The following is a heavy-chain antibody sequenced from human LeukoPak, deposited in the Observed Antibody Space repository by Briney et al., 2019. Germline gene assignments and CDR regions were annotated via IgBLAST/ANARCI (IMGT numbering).Heavy chain of an antibody. Sequence: PSETLSLTCTVSGGSISSSSYYWGWIRQPPGKGLEWIGSIYHSGSTYYNPSLKSRVTISVDTSKNQFSLKLSSVTAADTAVYYCARHGPGYSSGWYPFDYWGQGTLVTVSS. J-gene: IGHJ4*02. D-gene: IGHD6-19*01. CDR2: IYHSGST. CDR1: GGSISSSSYY. V-gene: IGHV4-39*01. CDR3: ARHGPGYSSGWYPFDY.